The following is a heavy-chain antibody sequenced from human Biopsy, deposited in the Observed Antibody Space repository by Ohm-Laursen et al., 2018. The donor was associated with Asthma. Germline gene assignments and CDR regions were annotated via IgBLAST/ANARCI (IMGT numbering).Heavy chain of an antibody. CDR3: AKLVDYYDSTDYLDF. CDR1: GFSFDDCA. CDR2: ISWNSGNI. J-gene: IGHJ4*01. Sequence: SLRLSCTASGFSFDDCAMHWVRQAPGKGLEWVSSISWNSGNIDYAVSVKGRFTISRDNAKNSLYLQMQSLRPEDTAFYYCAKLVDYYDSTDYLDFWGRGTLVTVSS. V-gene: IGHV3-9*01. D-gene: IGHD3-22*01.